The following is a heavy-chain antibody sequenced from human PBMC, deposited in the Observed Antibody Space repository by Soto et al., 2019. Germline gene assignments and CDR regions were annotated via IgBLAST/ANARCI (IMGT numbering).Heavy chain of an antibody. CDR2: INPDGGTT. D-gene: IGHD5-18*01. V-gene: IGHV3-74*03. CDR3: ASIQHSKPFEY. J-gene: IGHJ4*02. Sequence: EVQLVESGGGLVQPGGSLRLSCAASGITLSTYWVHWVRQDPGKGLVWVSRINPDGGTTTYADSVQGRFTISRDNAKDTVYLEMNSLRDEDTAVYYCASIQHSKPFEYWGQGSRVTVSS. CDR1: GITLSTYW.